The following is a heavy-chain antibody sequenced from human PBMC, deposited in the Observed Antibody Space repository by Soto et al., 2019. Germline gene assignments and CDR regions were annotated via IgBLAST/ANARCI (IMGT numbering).Heavy chain of an antibody. D-gene: IGHD6-6*01. V-gene: IGHV3-30*18. CDR3: AKSSIAARLNYYYGMDV. CDR2: ISYDGSNK. Sequence: GSLRLSGAASGFTFSSYGMHWVRQGPGKGLEWVAVISYDGSNKYYADSVKGRFTISRDNSKNTLYLQMNSLRAEDTAVYYCAKSSIAARLNYYYGMDVWGQGTTVTVSS. J-gene: IGHJ6*02. CDR1: GFTFSSYG.